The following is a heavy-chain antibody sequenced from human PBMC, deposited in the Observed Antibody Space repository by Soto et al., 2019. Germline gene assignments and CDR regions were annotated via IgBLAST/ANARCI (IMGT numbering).Heavy chain of an antibody. J-gene: IGHJ5*02. V-gene: IGHV1-2*02. CDR2: INPHSGAT. D-gene: IGHD3-10*01. CDR1: GYIFSANY. Sequence: ASVKVSCKASGYIFSANYIHWVRQAPGQGLEWLGWINPHSGATNYAQKFLGRVTMSADTSASTAYMDLARLKSDDTAVYYCVSAHALGFSNWFDTWGRGTLVTVSS. CDR3: VSAHALGFSNWFDT.